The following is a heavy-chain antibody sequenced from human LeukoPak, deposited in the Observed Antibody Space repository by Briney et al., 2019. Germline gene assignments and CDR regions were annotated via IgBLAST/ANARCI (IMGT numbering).Heavy chain of an antibody. CDR2: INDDGSST. CDR3: ARGGWSGNWFDP. J-gene: IGHJ5*02. V-gene: IGHV3-74*01. Sequence: GGSLRPSCAASGFTFSNYWMHWVRQAPGKGLVWVSRINDDGSSTNYADSVKGRFTISRDNAKNTLYLLMNSLTPEDTAVCYCARGGWSGNWFDPWGQGTPVTVSS. D-gene: IGHD6-19*01. CDR1: GFTFSNYW.